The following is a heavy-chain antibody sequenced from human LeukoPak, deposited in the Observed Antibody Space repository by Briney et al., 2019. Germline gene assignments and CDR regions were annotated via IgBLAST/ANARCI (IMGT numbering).Heavy chain of an antibody. J-gene: IGHJ4*02. CDR1: GGSITDSF. Sequence: SETLSLTCTVSGGSITDSFWTWIRQPAGKGLEWIGRIYSSGITNCSPSLKSRVTMSVDTSKNQFSLNLTSETAADTAVYFCASEQTTSGGRRLDSWGQGTLVIVSS. CDR2: IYSSGIT. CDR3: ASEQTTSGGRRLDS. V-gene: IGHV4-4*07. D-gene: IGHD1-26*01.